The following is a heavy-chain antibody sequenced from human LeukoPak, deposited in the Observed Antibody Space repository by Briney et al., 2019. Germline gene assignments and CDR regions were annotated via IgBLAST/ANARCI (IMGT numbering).Heavy chain of an antibody. CDR1: GFTFSSYG. D-gene: IGHD3-10*01. CDR3: AREGRKYGSGSLYYFDY. Sequence: PGGSLRLSCAASGFTFSSYGMNWVRQAPGKGLEWVSVIFSGGSTYYADSVKGRFTISRDNSKNTLYLQMNSLRAEDTAVYYCAREGRKYGSGSLYYFDYWGQGTLVTVSS. V-gene: IGHV3-66*01. CDR2: IFSGGST. J-gene: IGHJ4*02.